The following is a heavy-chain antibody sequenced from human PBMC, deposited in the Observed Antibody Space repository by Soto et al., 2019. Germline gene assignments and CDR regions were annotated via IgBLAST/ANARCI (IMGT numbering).Heavy chain of an antibody. Sequence: GGSLRLSCAASGFTFSSYGMHWVRQAPGKGLEWVAVIWYDGSNKYYADSVKGRFTISRDNSKNTLYLQMNSLRAEDTAVYYCARDKTRRKSDSSENDYWGQGTLVTVSS. CDR1: GFTFSSYG. J-gene: IGHJ4*02. V-gene: IGHV3-33*01. CDR2: IWYDGSNK. CDR3: ARDKTRRKSDSSENDY. D-gene: IGHD3-22*01.